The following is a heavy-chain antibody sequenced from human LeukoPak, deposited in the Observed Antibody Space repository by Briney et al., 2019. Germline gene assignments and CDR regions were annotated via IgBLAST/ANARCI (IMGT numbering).Heavy chain of an antibody. CDR3: ARARSPSSGYLLRDHNWFDP. J-gene: IGHJ5*02. CDR2: VIPVFGTS. CDR1: GGTFSTYS. Sequence: SVKVSCKASGGTFSTYSTSWVRQAPGHGLEWMGGVIPVFGTSVYAQKFQGRVTITTDESTSTAYMELSSLRSEDTAVYYCARARSPSSGYLLRDHNWFDPWGQGTLVTVSS. D-gene: IGHD3-22*01. V-gene: IGHV1-69*05.